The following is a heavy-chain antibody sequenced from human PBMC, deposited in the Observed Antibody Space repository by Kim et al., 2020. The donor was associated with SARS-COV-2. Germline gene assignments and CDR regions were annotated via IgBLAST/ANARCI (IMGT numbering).Heavy chain of an antibody. J-gene: IGHJ6*02. D-gene: IGHD3-22*01. CDR1: GYNITSHY. CDR3: AREYSYDSSGHFSGYYGLDV. CDR2: INPSGGNT. Sequence: ASVKVSCKASGYNITSHYMHWVRQAPGQGLEWMGVINPSGGNTNYAQNFQGRVTMTRDTSTSTVFMELSSLGSEDTAVYYCAREYSYDSSGHFSGYYGLDVWGQGTTVTVSS. V-gene: IGHV1-46*01.